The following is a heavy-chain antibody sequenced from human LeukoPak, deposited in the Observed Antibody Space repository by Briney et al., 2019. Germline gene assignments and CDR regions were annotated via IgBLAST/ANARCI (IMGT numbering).Heavy chain of an antibody. CDR3: AKGPKQRLVGSRGHYFDY. CDR1: GFTFSSYG. CDR2: IRGSGGNT. V-gene: IGHV3-23*01. J-gene: IGHJ4*02. D-gene: IGHD6-13*01. Sequence: GGSLRLSCAASGFTFSSYGMSWVRQAPGKGLEWVSLIRGSGGNTYYADSVKGRFTMSRDNSKNTLYLQLNSLRAEDTAVYYCAKGPKQRLVGSRGHYFDYWGQGTLVTVSS.